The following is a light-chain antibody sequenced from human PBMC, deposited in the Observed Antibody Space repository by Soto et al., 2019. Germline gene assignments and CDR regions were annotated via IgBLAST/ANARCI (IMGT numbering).Light chain of an antibody. CDR2: DAS. J-gene: IGKJ1*01. CDR1: QSVSSY. V-gene: IGKV3-11*01. Sequence: EIVLTQSPATLSLSPGERATLSCRASQSVSSYLAWYQQKPGQAPRLLIYDASNRATGIPARFSGSGSGTDFTLTISSLESEDFAVYYSAKRSNWPPKFGQGTKV. CDR3: AKRSNWPPK.